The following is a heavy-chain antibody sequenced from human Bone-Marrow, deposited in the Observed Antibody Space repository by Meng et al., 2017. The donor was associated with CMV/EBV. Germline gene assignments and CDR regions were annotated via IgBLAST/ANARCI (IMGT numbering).Heavy chain of an antibody. CDR3: ARDYYVFWSGYSAYNY. CDR1: GYTFTGYY. J-gene: IGHJ4*02. V-gene: IGHV1-2*02. Sequence: ASVKVSCKASGYTFTGYYMHWVRQAPGQGLEWMGWINPNSGGTNYAQKFQGRVTMTRDTSISTAYMELSRLISDDTAVYYCARDYYVFWSGYSAYNYWGQGTLVAVSS. D-gene: IGHD3-3*01. CDR2: INPNSGGT.